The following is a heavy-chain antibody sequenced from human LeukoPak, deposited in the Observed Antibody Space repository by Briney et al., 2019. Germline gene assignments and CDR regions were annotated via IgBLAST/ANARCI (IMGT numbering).Heavy chain of an antibody. CDR2: ISGSGGST. CDR3: AKSPGLDFWSVDV. J-gene: IGHJ6*04. V-gene: IGHV3-23*01. D-gene: IGHD3-3*01. CDR1: GFTFSIYA. Sequence: GGSLRLSCAASGFTFSIYAMSWVRQAPGKGLEWVSAISGSGGSTYYAGSVKGRFTISRDNSKNTLYLQMNSLRAEDTAVYYCAKSPGLDFWSVDVWGKGTTVTVSS.